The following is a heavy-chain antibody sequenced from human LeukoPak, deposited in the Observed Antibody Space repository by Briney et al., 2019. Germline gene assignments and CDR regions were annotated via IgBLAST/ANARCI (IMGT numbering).Heavy chain of an antibody. V-gene: IGHV3-74*01. D-gene: IGHD6-19*01. Sequence: QPGGSLRLSCAASGFTFSSYWMHWVRQAPGKGLVWVSRINSDGSNTIYADSVKGRFTFSRGNAKNTLYLQMNSLRAEDTAVYYCARGGSGWSSYFDYWGQGTLVTVSS. CDR3: ARGGSGWSSYFDY. CDR1: GFTFSSYW. CDR2: INSDGSNT. J-gene: IGHJ4*02.